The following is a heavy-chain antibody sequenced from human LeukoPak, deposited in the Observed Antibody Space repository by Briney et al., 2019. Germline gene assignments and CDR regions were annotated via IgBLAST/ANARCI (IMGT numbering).Heavy chain of an antibody. J-gene: IGHJ5*02. V-gene: IGHV4-59*01. CDR1: GGSISSYY. CDR3: AKGSSSWYDWFDP. CDR2: IYYSGST. Sequence: SETLSLTCTVSGGSISSYYWTWIRQPPGKGLEWIGYIYYSGSTNYNPSLKSRVTISVDTSKNQFSLKLSSVTAADTAVYYSAKGSSSWYDWFDPWGQGTLVTVSS. D-gene: IGHD6-13*01.